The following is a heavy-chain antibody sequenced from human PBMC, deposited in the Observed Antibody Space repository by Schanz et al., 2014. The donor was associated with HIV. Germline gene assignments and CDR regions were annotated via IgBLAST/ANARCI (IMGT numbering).Heavy chain of an antibody. Sequence: DVQILESGGGLVKPGGSLRLSCAASGFTFSNYAMRWIRQAPGQGLEWVSGISASGGATYYADSVKGRFAISRDISKNTLYLQMNSLRAEDTAVYYCAKEEQQLGGVGGYHFDYWGQGTLVTVSS. V-gene: IGHV3-23*01. J-gene: IGHJ4*02. CDR1: GFTFSNYA. D-gene: IGHD6-13*01. CDR2: ISASGGAT. CDR3: AKEEQQLGGVGGYHFDY.